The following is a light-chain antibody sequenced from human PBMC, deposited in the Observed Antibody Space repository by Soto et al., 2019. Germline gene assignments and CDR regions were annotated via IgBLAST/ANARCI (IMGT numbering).Light chain of an antibody. CDR1: SSDISDYTS. V-gene: IGLV2-14*03. Sequence: QSALTQPASVSGSPGQSITISCTGTSSDISDYTSVSWYQQHPGKAPKLMLYGVSNRPSGVSNRFSGSKSGNTASLTISGLQAEDEADYYCSSYAGSYTLYVFGTGTKVTVL. CDR2: GVS. J-gene: IGLJ1*01. CDR3: SSYAGSYTLYV.